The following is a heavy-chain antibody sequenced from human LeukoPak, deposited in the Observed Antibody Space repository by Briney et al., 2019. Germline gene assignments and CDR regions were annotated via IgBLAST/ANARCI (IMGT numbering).Heavy chain of an antibody. CDR3: ARGISWVGWFVP. V-gene: IGHV4-59*01. CDR2: IYHSGST. Sequence: SETLSLTCTVSGGSISSYYWSWIRQPPGERLEWIGYIYHSGSTNYNPSLKSRVTISVDTSKNQFSLKLSSVTAADTAVYYCARGISWVGWFVPWGQGTLVTVSS. CDR1: GGSISSYY. D-gene: IGHD6-13*01. J-gene: IGHJ5*02.